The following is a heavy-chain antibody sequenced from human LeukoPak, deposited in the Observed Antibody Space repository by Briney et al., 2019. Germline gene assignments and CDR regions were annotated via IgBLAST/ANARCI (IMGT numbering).Heavy chain of an antibody. CDR2: IYTTGRT. CDR1: GGSVNSYY. V-gene: IGHV4-4*09. Sequence: SETLSLTCSVSGGSVNSYYWSWIRQPPGKGLEWIGYIYTTGRTNYSPSLKSRVTISVDTSKNQFSLKLSSVTAADTAVYYCAKILGSGVWYGFDIWGQGTMVTVSS. CDR3: AKILGSGVWYGFDI. J-gene: IGHJ3*02. D-gene: IGHD7-27*01.